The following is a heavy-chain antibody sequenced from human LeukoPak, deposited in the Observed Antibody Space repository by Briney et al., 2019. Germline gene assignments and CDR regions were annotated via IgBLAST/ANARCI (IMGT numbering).Heavy chain of an antibody. Sequence: ASVKASCKASGYTFTGNYLHWVRQAPGQGLEWMGWIHPNSGGTNYAQKFQGRVTMTRDTSISTVYMELSRLTSDDTALYFCARVDMITFDYWGQGTLVTVFS. J-gene: IGHJ4*02. CDR3: ARVDMITFDY. CDR1: GYTFTGNY. V-gene: IGHV1-2*02. CDR2: IHPNSGGT. D-gene: IGHD3-16*01.